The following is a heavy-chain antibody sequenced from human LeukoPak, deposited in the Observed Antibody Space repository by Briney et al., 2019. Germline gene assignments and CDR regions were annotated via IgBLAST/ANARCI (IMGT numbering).Heavy chain of an antibody. CDR1: GFTFSSYG. J-gene: IGHJ4*02. Sequence: GGSLRLSCAASGFTFSSYGMHWVRQTPGKGLEWVAFIRHDGSNKYYADSVKDRFTISRDNSKNTLYLQMNSLRAEETAVYYCAKDREDIVVVVAATRAFGFDYWGQGTLVTVSS. D-gene: IGHD2-15*01. V-gene: IGHV3-30*02. CDR2: IRHDGSNK. CDR3: AKDREDIVVVVAATRAFGFDY.